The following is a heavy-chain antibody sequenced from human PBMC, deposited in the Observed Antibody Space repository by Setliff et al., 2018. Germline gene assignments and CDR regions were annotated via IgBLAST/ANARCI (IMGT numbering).Heavy chain of an antibody. V-gene: IGHV1-8*02. Sequence: VKVSCKASGYTFTSYDINWVRQATGQGLEWMGWMNPNSGNTGYAQKFQGRVTMTRNTSISTAYMELSSLRSEDTAVYYCARGPPPPSVHYYMDVWGKGTTVTVSS. J-gene: IGHJ6*03. CDR1: GYTFTSYD. CDR3: ARGPPPPSVHYYMDV. D-gene: IGHD1-26*01. CDR2: MNPNSGNT.